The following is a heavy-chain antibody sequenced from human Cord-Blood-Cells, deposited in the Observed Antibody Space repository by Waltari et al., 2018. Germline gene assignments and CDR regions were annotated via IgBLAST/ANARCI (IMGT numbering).Heavy chain of an antibody. V-gene: IGHV4-4*07. D-gene: IGHD6-13*01. CDR1: GGSISSYY. Sequence: QVQLQESGPGLVKPSETLSLTCTVSGGSISSYYWSWIRQPAGKGLEWIGRIYTSGSTNYNPSLKSRVTMSVDTSKNQFSLKLSSVTAADTAVYYCARGPLMYSSSWYFQHWGQGTLVTVSS. J-gene: IGHJ1*01. CDR2: IYTSGST. CDR3: ARGPLMYSSSWYFQH.